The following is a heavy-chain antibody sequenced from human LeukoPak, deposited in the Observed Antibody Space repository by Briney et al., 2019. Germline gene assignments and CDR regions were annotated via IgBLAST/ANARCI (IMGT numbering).Heavy chain of an antibody. D-gene: IGHD6-6*01. CDR3: AKGIRSYSSSWFDY. J-gene: IGHJ4*02. CDR2: ISGSGGST. Sequence: GGSLRLSCAASGFTFSGYAMSWVRQAPGKGLEWVSAISGSGGSTYYADSVKGRFTISRDNSKNTLYLQMNSLRAEDTAVYYCAKGIRSYSSSWFDYWGQGTLVTVSS. V-gene: IGHV3-23*01. CDR1: GFTFSGYA.